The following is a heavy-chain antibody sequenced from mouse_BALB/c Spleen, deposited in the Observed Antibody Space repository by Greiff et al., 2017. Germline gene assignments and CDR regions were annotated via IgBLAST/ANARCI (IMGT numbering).Heavy chain of an antibody. J-gene: IGHJ3*01. CDR2: IYPGNSDT. Sequence: VQLQQSGTVLARPGASVKMSCKASGYSFTSYWMHWVKQRPGQGLEWIGAIYPGNSDTSYNQKFKGKAKLTAVTSASTAYMELSSLTNEDSAVYYCTRESYDYDWFAYWGQGTLVTVSA. CDR3: TRESYDYDWFAY. D-gene: IGHD2-4*01. V-gene: IGHV1-5*01. CDR1: GYSFTSYW.